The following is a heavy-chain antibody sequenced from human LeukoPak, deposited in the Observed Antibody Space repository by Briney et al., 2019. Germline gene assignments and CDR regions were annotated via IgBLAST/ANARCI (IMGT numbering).Heavy chain of an antibody. CDR1: GGTFSSYA. J-gene: IGHJ6*02. D-gene: IGHD3-22*01. CDR3: ASPRPYYYDSSGSFPYYYYYGMDV. Sequence: VASVKVSCKASGGTFSSYAISWVRQAPGQGLEWMGRIIPILGIASYAQKFQGRVTITADKSTSTAYMELSSLRSEDTAVYYCASPRPYYYDSSGSFPYYYYYGMDVWGQGTTVTVSS. V-gene: IGHV1-69*04. CDR2: IIPILGIA.